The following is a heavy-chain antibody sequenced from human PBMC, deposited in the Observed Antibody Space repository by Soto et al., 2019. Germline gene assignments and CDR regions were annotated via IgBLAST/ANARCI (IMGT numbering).Heavy chain of an antibody. D-gene: IGHD5-18*01. CDR2: INPNGGST. Sequence: QVQLVQSGAEVKKPGASVKVSCKASGYTFTHYYMHWVRQAPVQGLEWMGIINPNGGSTTYAQRFRGGFTMTRDTSSSTVYMELSSLRSEDSDVYYCATSVNSAMAFDYWGQGTLVTLSS. CDR3: ATSVNSAMAFDY. J-gene: IGHJ4*02. CDR1: GYTFTHYY. V-gene: IGHV1-46*01.